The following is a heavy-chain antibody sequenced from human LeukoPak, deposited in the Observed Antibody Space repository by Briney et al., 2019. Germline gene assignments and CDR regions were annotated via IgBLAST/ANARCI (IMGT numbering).Heavy chain of an antibody. CDR3: ARDLYYDGSGGDL. CDR1: GFTFSSYE. D-gene: IGHD3-22*01. V-gene: IGHV3-21*06. CDR2: ISSSSSYI. Sequence: PGGSLRLSCAASGFTFSSYEMNWVRQAPGKGLEWVSSISSSSSYIYYADSMKGRFTISRDNAKNSLYLQMNSLRAEDTAVYYCARDLYYDGSGGDLWGRGTLVTVSS. J-gene: IGHJ2*01.